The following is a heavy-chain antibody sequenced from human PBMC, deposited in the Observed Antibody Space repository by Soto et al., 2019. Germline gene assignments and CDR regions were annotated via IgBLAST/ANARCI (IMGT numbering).Heavy chain of an antibody. CDR1: GYTFTNYG. CDR3: ARGKVGYYDSSGYLPTLDY. D-gene: IGHD3-22*01. CDR2: ITTDKGKT. V-gene: IGHV1-18*01. J-gene: IGHJ4*02. Sequence: GASVKVSCKTSGYTFTNYGISWVRQAPGQGLEWMGWITTDKGKTTYAQKFQGRVTMTTDTSTSTAYMELRSLRSDDTAMYYCARGKVGYYDSSGYLPTLDYWGQGTLVTVS.